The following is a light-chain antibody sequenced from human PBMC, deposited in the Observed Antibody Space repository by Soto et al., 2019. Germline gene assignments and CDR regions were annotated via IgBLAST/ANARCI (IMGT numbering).Light chain of an antibody. CDR2: DVS. V-gene: IGLV2-14*01. CDR1: SSDAGDYNY. J-gene: IGLJ2*01. CDR3: SSYTSSSTLV. Sequence: QSALTQPASVSGSPGQSITISCTGTSSDAGDYNYVSWYQQHPGKAPKLMIYDVSNRPSGVSNRFSGSKSGNTASLTVSGLQAEDEADYYCSSYTSSSTLVFGGGTKVTVL.